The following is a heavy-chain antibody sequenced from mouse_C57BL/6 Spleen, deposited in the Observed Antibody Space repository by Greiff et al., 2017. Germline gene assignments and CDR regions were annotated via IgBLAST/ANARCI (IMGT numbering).Heavy chain of an antibody. D-gene: IGHD1-1*01. CDR3: TRFRLTTVVAPFAY. Sequence: EVQLQQSGTVLARPGASVKMSCKTSGYTFTSYWMHWVKQRPGQGLEWIGAIYPGNSDTSYNQKFKGKAKLTAVTSASTAYMELSSLTNEDSAVYYCTRFRLTTVVAPFAYWGQGTLVTVSA. V-gene: IGHV1-5*01. J-gene: IGHJ3*01. CDR1: GYTFTSYW. CDR2: IYPGNSDT.